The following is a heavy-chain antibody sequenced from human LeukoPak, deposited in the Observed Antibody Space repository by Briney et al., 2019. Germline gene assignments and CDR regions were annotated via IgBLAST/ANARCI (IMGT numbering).Heavy chain of an antibody. D-gene: IGHD2-15*01. CDR2: INHNGST. CDR1: GGSFSGYY. Sequence: SETLSLTCAVYGGSFSGYYWSWIRQPPGKGLEWIGEINHNGSTNYNPSLKSRVTISVDTSKNQFSLKLSSVTAADTAVYYCAREIVVVVAARPHYYYYGMDVWGQGTTVTVSS. J-gene: IGHJ6*02. CDR3: AREIVVVVAARPHYYYYGMDV. V-gene: IGHV4-34*01.